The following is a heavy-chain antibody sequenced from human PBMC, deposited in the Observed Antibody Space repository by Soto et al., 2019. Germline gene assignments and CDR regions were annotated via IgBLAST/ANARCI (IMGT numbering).Heavy chain of an antibody. CDR3: ARDSSGYPDY. CDR1: GFTFNSYA. V-gene: IGHV3-30-3*01. J-gene: IGHJ4*02. D-gene: IGHD3-22*01. Sequence: QVQLVESGGGVVQPGRSLRLSCAASGFTFNSYAMHWVRQAPGKGLEWVPVISYDGSNKYYADSVKGRFTISRDNSKNTLYLQMNSLRAEDTAVYYCARDSSGYPDYWGQGTLVTVSS. CDR2: ISYDGSNK.